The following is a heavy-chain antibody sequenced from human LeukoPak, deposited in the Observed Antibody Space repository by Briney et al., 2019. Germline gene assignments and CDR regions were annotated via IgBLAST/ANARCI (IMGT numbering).Heavy chain of an antibody. Sequence: SVKVSCKASGGTFSSYAISWVRQAPGQGLEWMGGIIPIFGTANYAQKFQGRVTITADESTSTAYMELSSLRSEDTAVYYCAHHNYYGSGSYLGLVWYYYYYMDVWGKGTTVTVSS. CDR2: IIPIFGTA. J-gene: IGHJ6*03. D-gene: IGHD3-10*01. V-gene: IGHV1-69*13. CDR3: AHHNYYGSGSYLGLVWYYYYYMDV. CDR1: GGTFSSYA.